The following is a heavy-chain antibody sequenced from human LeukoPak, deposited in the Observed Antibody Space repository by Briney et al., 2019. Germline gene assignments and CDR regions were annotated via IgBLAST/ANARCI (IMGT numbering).Heavy chain of an antibody. V-gene: IGHV3-23*01. CDR2: FSRSGPDT. Sequence: PGGSLLLSCAAAGFPFGSSAMSWGRPAPGKGPEWVSTFSRSGPDTYYADSVKGRFTIFRYNSKNTLYLQMNSLRAEDTAVYYCARGSLGSWYYFDYWGQGTLVTVSS. CDR1: GFPFGSSA. D-gene: IGHD6-13*01. J-gene: IGHJ4*02. CDR3: ARGSLGSWYYFDY.